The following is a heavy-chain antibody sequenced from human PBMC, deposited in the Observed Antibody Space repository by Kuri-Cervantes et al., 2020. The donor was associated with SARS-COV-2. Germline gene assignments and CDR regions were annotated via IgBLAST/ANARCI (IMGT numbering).Heavy chain of an antibody. V-gene: IGHV3-49*03. D-gene: IGHD3-3*01. Sequence: GESLKISCASSGFTFGDYAMSWFRQAPGKGLEWVGFIKIKTFGETREYAASVKGRFTISRDDSKNIAYLQRNSLKSDDTGMYFCARSWRGNYYAMDVWGQGTTVTVSS. J-gene: IGHJ6*02. CDR1: GFTFGDYA. CDR2: IKIKTFGETR. CDR3: ARSWRGNYYAMDV.